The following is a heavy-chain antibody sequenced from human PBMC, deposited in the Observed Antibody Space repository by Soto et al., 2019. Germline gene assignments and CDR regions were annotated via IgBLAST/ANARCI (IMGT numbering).Heavy chain of an antibody. D-gene: IGHD3-10*01. Sequence: PGGSLRLSCAASGFRFDDYGMNWVRQAPGKGLEWVSGINWNGGRKVYADSVKGRFTISRDNAKNSLYLQMNSLRAEDTAFYYCAREVVGELLPPGWFDPWGQGTLVTVSS. CDR2: INWNGGRK. V-gene: IGHV3-20*04. J-gene: IGHJ5*02. CDR3: AREVVGELLPPGWFDP. CDR1: GFRFDDYG.